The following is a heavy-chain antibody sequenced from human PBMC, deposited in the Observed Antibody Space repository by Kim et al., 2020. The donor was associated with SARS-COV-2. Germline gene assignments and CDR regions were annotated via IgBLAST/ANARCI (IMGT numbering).Heavy chain of an antibody. Sequence: ASVKVSCKASGYTFTSYDINWVRQATGQGLEWMGWMNPNSGNTGYAQKFQGRVTMTRNTSISTAYMELSNLRSEDTDVYYCARGFRAAAGPFYYYYYMDIWGKETTVTVSS. D-gene: IGHD6-13*01. CDR1: GYTFTSYD. V-gene: IGHV1-8*01. CDR2: MNPNSGNT. J-gene: IGHJ6*03. CDR3: ARGFRAAAGPFYYYYYMDI.